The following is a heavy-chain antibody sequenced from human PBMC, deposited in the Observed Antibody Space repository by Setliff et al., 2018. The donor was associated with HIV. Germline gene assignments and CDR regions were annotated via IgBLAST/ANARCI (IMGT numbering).Heavy chain of an antibody. D-gene: IGHD3-10*01. V-gene: IGHV4-39*07. CDR3: ARARGPEGYFDS. CDR2: IYYTGST. Sequence: SETLSLTCTVSGGSISTSRHYWGWIRQPPGKGLEWIGSIYYTGSTYYNPSLKSRVTISVDTSKNQFSLKMSSVTAADTAVYYCARARGPEGYFDSWGQGTLVTVSS. CDR1: GGSISTSRHY. J-gene: IGHJ4*02.